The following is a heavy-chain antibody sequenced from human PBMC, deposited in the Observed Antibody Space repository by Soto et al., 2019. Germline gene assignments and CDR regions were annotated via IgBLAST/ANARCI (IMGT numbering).Heavy chain of an antibody. CDR1: GFTFNNYG. J-gene: IGHJ4*02. V-gene: IGHV3-33*01. CDR3: TRAAIKGELLDY. Sequence: QVQLVESGGGVVQPGRSLRLSCAASGFTFNNYGMHWVRQAPGKGLEWVALIWHDGSNKGYADSVKGRFTISRDNSKNTVNLHMNSLRVEHTAVYYCTRAAIKGELLDYWGQGTQVTVSS. D-gene: IGHD1-26*01. CDR2: IWHDGSNK.